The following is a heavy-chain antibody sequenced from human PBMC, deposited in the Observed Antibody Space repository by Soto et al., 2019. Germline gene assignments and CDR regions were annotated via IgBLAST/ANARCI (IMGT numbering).Heavy chain of an antibody. D-gene: IGHD3-10*01. V-gene: IGHV1-69*13. CDR1: GGTFSSYA. CDR2: IIPIFGTA. CDR3: ATHLNYFGLVSYYKVVPDDY. Sequence: SVKVSCKASGGTFSSYAISWVRQAPGQGLEWMGGIIPIFGTANYAQKFQGRVTITADESTSTAYMGLSSLRSGDTAVYYCATHLNYFGLVSYYKVVPDDYWGPGTLVSV. J-gene: IGHJ4*02.